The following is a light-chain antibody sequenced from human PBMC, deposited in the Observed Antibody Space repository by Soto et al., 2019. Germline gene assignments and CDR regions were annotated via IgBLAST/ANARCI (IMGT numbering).Light chain of an antibody. Sequence: SYELTQPPSVSVAPEKTARITCGGNNIGSKRVHWYRQKPGQAPVLVIYYDSDRPSGIPERFSGSNSGNTATLTISRVEAGDEGDYYCQVWDITTDHYVFGTGTKVTVL. CDR3: QVWDITTDHYV. J-gene: IGLJ1*01. CDR2: YDS. CDR1: NIGSKR. V-gene: IGLV3-21*04.